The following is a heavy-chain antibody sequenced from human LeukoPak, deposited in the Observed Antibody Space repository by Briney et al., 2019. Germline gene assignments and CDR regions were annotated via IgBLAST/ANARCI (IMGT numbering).Heavy chain of an antibody. V-gene: IGHV3-23*01. CDR2: ISGSGGST. CDR1: GFTFSSYA. J-gene: IGHJ4*02. Sequence: GGSLRLSCAASGFTFSSYAMSWVRQAPGKGLEWVSAISGSGGSTYYADSVKGRFTISRDNSKNTLYLQMNSRRAEDTAVYYCAKAYPLYYYDSSGYYYTTFDYWGQGTLVTVSS. D-gene: IGHD3-22*01. CDR3: AKAYPLYYYDSSGYYYTTFDY.